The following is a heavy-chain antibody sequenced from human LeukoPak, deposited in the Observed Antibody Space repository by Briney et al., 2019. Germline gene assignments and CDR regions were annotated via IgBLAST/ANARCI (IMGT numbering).Heavy chain of an antibody. CDR3: ARGRAVTIPLGYYYYYYMDV. CDR1: GGSISSSNW. D-gene: IGHD4-17*01. CDR2: IYHSGST. V-gene: IGHV4-4*02. Sequence: PSETLSLTCAVSGGSISSSNWWSWVRQPPGKGLEWIGEIYHSGSTNYNPSLKRRVTISVDKSKNQFSLKLSSVTAADTALYYCARGRAVTIPLGYYYYYYMDVWGKGTTVTVSS. J-gene: IGHJ6*03.